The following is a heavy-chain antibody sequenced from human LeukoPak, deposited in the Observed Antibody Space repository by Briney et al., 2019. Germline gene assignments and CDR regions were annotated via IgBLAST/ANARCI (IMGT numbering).Heavy chain of an antibody. CDR2: INHSGST. J-gene: IGHJ6*02. V-gene: IGHV4-34*01. CDR3: ASLRPSFRYCSGGSCYSSYYYGMDV. D-gene: IGHD2-15*01. CDR1: GGSFSGYY. Sequence: SETLSLTCAVYGGSFSGYYWSWIRQPPGKGLEWIGEINHSGSTNYNPSLKSRVTISVDTSKNQFPLKLSSVTAADTAVYYCASLRPSFRYCSGGSCYSSYYYGMDVWGQGTTVTVSS.